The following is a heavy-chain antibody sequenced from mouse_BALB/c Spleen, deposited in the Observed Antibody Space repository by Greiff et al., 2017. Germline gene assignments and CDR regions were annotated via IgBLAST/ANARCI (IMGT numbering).Heavy chain of an antibody. D-gene: IGHD2-1*01. CDR3: ARYGNYYFDY. Sequence: VQLQQPGAELVKPGAPVKLSCKASGYTFTSYWMNWVKQRPGRGLEWIGRIDPSDSETHYNQKFKDKATLTVDKSSSTAYIQLSSLTSEDSAVYYCARYGNYYFDYWGQGTTLTVSS. CDR1: GYTFTSYW. CDR2: IDPSDSET. J-gene: IGHJ2*01. V-gene: IGHV1-69*02.